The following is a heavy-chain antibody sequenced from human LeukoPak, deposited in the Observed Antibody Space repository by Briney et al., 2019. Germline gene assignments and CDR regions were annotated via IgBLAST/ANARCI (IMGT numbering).Heavy chain of an antibody. CDR3: ARDWRTIAAAD. J-gene: IGHJ4*02. D-gene: IGHD6-13*01. CDR2: INPNNGAT. V-gene: IGHV1-2*02. Sequence: ASVKVSCKASGYTFTAYYMHWVRQAPGQGLEWMGWINPNNGATKYEQKFQGRVTMTRDTSISTAYMELNWLTSEDTAVYYCARDWRTIAAADWGQGTLVTVSS. CDR1: GYTFTAYY.